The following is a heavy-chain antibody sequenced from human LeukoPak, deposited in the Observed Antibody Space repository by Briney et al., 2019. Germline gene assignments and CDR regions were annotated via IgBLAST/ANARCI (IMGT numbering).Heavy chain of an antibody. J-gene: IGHJ4*02. CDR2: INPSGGST. CDR3: ARHGNYNFDS. Sequence: ASVKVSCKASGYTFTNFYMHWVRQAPGQGLEWMGVINPSGGSTSYAQKFQGRVTMTRDTSTSTVYMELSSLRSEDTAVYYCARHGNYNFDSWGQGTLVTVSS. CDR1: GYTFTNFY. V-gene: IGHV1-46*01. D-gene: IGHD5-24*01.